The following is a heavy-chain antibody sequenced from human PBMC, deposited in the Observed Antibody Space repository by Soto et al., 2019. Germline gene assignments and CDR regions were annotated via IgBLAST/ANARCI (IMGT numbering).Heavy chain of an antibody. CDR3: ARDLLRYFDWPSFDY. CDR2: INAGSGNT. Sequence: ASVKVSCKASGYTFTSYAMHWVRQAPGQRLEWMGWINAGSGNTKYSQKFQGRVTITRDTSASTAYMELSSLRSEDTAVYYCARDLLRYFDWPSFDYWGQGTLVTVSS. J-gene: IGHJ4*02. D-gene: IGHD3-9*01. V-gene: IGHV1-3*01. CDR1: GYTFTSYA.